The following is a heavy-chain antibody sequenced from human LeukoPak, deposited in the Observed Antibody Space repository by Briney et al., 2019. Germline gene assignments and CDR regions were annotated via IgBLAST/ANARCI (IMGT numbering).Heavy chain of an antibody. Sequence: GASVKVSCKASGYTFTSYYMHWVRQAPGQGLEWMGIINPSGGSTSYAQKFQGRVTMTRDMSTSTVYMELSSLRSEDAAVYYCARQTSSGWVTYNWFDPWGQGTLVTASS. V-gene: IGHV1-46*01. D-gene: IGHD6-19*01. CDR2: INPSGGST. CDR1: GYTFTSYY. CDR3: ARQTSSGWVTYNWFDP. J-gene: IGHJ5*02.